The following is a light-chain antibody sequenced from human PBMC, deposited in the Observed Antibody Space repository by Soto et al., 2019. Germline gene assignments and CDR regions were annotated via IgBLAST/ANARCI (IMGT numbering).Light chain of an antibody. J-gene: IGKJ5*01. CDR3: QHYVSPPIT. CDR2: GAS. Sequence: EIVSSPSPGTLSLSQGERAPLSCRASQSVTSNYLAWYQQKPGQAPRLLVYGASSRATGISDRFSGSGSGTDFTLTISRLEPEDFAVYYCQHYVSPPITVGQGTRLEIK. V-gene: IGKV3-20*01. CDR1: QSVTSNY.